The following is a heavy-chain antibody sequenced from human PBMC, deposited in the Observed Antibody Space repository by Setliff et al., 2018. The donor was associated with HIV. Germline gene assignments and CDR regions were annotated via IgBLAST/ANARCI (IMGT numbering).Heavy chain of an antibody. CDR1: GGSISSGSYY. J-gene: IGHJ3*02. CDR2: FYTSGTT. D-gene: IGHD6-6*01. Sequence: SETLSLTCTVSGGSISSGSYYRSWIRQPAGKGLEWIGHFYTSGTTHYNPSLKSRVTISVDTSKNQFSLKLSSVTAADTAVYYCARPRPSSIAARGGFDAFDIWGQGTMVTVSS. CDR3: ARPRPSSIAARGGFDAFDI. V-gene: IGHV4-61*09.